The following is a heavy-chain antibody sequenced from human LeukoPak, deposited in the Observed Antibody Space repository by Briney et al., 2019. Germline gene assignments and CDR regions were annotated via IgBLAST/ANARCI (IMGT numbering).Heavy chain of an antibody. D-gene: IGHD5/OR15-5a*01. Sequence: PSETLSLTCTVSGGSISSYYWSWIRQPGGKGLEWIGRIYTSGSTNYNPSLKSRVTISVDKSKNQFSLKLSSVTAADTAVYYCARFYVNWFDPWGQGTLVTVSS. J-gene: IGHJ5*02. CDR2: IYTSGST. CDR1: GGSISSYY. CDR3: ARFYVNWFDP. V-gene: IGHV4-4*07.